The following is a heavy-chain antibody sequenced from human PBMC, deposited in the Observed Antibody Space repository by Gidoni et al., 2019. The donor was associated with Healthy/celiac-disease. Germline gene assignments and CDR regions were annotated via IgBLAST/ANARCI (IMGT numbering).Heavy chain of an antibody. V-gene: IGHV3-9*01. CDR3: AKAAWYSSSWTLSSAAEYYYYGMDV. J-gene: IGHJ6*02. D-gene: IGHD6-13*01. CDR1: GFTFDDYA. CDR2: ISGNSGSI. Sequence: EVQLVESGGGLVQPGRSLRLSCAASGFTFDDYAMHWVRPAQGKGLEWVSGISGNSGSIGYADSVKGRFTISRDNAKNSLYLQMNSLRAEDTALYYCAKAAWYSSSWTLSSAAEYYYYGMDVWGQGTTVTVSS.